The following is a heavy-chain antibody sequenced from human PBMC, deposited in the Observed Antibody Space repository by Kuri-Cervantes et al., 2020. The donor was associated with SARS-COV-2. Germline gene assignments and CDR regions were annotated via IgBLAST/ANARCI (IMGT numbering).Heavy chain of an antibody. CDR3: AWELLWPDAFDI. J-gene: IGHJ3*02. CDR2: ISYDGSNK. Sequence: GESLKISCAASGFTFSSYGMHWVRQAPGKGLEWVAVISYDGSNKYYADSVKGRFTISRDNSKNTLYLQMNSLRAEDTAVYYCAWELLWPDAFDIWGQGTMVTVSS. CDR1: GFTFSSYG. V-gene: IGHV3-30*19. D-gene: IGHD2-15*01.